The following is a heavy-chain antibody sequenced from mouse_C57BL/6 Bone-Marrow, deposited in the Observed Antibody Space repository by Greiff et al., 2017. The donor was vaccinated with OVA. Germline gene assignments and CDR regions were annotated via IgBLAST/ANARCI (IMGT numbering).Heavy chain of an antibody. Sequence: EVKLQESGPGMVKPSQSLSLTCTVTGYSITSGYDWHWIRHFPGNKLEWMGYISYSGSTNYNPSLKSRISITHDTSKNHFFLKLNSVTTEDTATYYCARERPYYGSSYWYFDVWGTGTTVTVSS. D-gene: IGHD1-1*01. CDR2: ISYSGST. CDR3: ARERPYYGSSYWYFDV. CDR1: GYSITSGYD. V-gene: IGHV3-1*01. J-gene: IGHJ1*03.